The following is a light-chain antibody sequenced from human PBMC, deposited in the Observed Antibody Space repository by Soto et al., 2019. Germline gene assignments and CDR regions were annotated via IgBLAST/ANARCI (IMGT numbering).Light chain of an antibody. CDR2: SDD. CDR1: NSNIGRYS. CDR3: AAWDDNLNGPL. V-gene: IGLV1-44*01. J-gene: IGLJ3*02. Sequence: QSVLTQPPSLSGTPGQRVTISCSGSNSNIGRYSVNWYQHFPGTAPKILIYSDDERPSGVPDRFSGSKSGTSASLAISGLHPEDEAEDYCAAWDDNLNGPLFGGGTKLTVL.